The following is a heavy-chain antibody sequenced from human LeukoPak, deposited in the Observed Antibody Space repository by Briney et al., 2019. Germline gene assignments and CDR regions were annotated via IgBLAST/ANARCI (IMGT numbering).Heavy chain of an antibody. D-gene: IGHD4-17*01. CDR3: ARDQSMTTVTTCDY. CDR1: GFTFSSYA. CDR2: ISYDGSNK. V-gene: IGHV3-30*14. Sequence: GGSLRLSCAASGFTFSSYAMHWVRQAPGKGLEWVAVISYDGSNKFHADSVKGRFTISRDNSKNTLYLQMGSLRAEDMAVYYCARDQSMTTVTTCDYWGQGTLVTVSS. J-gene: IGHJ4*02.